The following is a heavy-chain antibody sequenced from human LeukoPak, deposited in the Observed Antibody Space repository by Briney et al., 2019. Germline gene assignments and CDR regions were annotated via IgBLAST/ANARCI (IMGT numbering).Heavy chain of an antibody. CDR2: ISWNSNSI. J-gene: IGHJ1*01. D-gene: IGHD2-21*01. CDR3: LKVSYSSAGAEDFHL. CDR1: GFTFDNYA. Sequence: GRSLRLSCAASGFTFDNYAMHWVRQVPGKCQEWVSGISWNSNSINYADSVKARFTISRDNAKNSLYLEMNSLAAKAVDFYESLKVSYSSAGAEDFHLWGQGTLVTVSS. V-gene: IGHV3-9*03.